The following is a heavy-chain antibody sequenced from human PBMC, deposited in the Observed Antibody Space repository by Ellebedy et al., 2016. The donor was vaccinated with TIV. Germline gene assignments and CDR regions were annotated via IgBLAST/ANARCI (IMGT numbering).Heavy chain of an antibody. J-gene: IGHJ5*02. Sequence: GESLKISCAASGFNFRSYWMAWVRQAPGKGLDWVAMIRQEGAEIYYVESVKGRFTISRDTDKNSLFLQMNSLRVEDTAVYYCARRASYGDYAVQVNPWFDPWGQGTLVTVSS. D-gene: IGHD4-17*01. V-gene: IGHV3-7*01. CDR2: IRQEGAEI. CDR1: GFNFRSYW. CDR3: ARRASYGDYAVQVNPWFDP.